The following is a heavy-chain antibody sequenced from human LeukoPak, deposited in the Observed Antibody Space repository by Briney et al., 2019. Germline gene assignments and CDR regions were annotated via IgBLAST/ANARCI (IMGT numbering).Heavy chain of an antibody. CDR3: ARDLWASPDYGDYSDY. D-gene: IGHD4-17*01. CDR1: GGTFSSYA. J-gene: IGHJ4*02. Sequence: SVKVFCKASGGTFSSYAISWVRQAPGQGLEWMGGIIPISGTANYAQKFQGRVTITTDESTSTAYMELSSLRSEDTAVYYCARDLWASPDYGDYSDYWGQGTLVTVSS. V-gene: IGHV1-69*05. CDR2: IIPISGTA.